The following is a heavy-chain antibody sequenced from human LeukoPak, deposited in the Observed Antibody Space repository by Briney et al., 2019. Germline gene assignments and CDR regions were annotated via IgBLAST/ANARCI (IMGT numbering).Heavy chain of an antibody. CDR2: IYPGDSDT. CDR3: ARLGPAENYDFWTGYYYFDY. J-gene: IGHJ4*02. V-gene: IGHV5-51*01. D-gene: IGHD3-3*01. Sequence: GESLKISCKASEYSFTTYWIGWVRQMPGKGLEWMGIIYPGDSDTRYSPSFQGQVTISADKSINTAYLQWSGLKASDTAMYYCARLGPAENYDFWTGYYYFDYWGQGTLVTVSS. CDR1: EYSFTTYW.